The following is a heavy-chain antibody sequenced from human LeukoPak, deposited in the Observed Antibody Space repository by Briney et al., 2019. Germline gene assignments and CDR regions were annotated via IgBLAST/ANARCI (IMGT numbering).Heavy chain of an antibody. CDR1: GYTFTGYY. J-gene: IGHJ4*02. V-gene: IGHV1-2*02. Sequence: ASVKVSFKASGYTFTGYYMHWVRQAPGQGLEWMGWINPNSGGTNYAQKFQGRVTMTRDTSISTAYMELSRLRSDDTAVYYCTANYYDTSDFDYWGQGTLVTVSS. CDR3: TANYYDTSDFDY. CDR2: INPNSGGT. D-gene: IGHD3-22*01.